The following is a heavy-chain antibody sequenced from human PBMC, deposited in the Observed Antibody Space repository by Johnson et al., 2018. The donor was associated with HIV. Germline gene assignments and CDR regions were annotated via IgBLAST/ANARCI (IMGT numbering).Heavy chain of an antibody. J-gene: IGHJ3*02. V-gene: IGHV3-66*02. Sequence: MQLVESGGGVVQPGRSLRLSCVASGFTVSSNYMSWVRQAPGKGLEWVSVIYSGGSPSSADSVKGRFTISRDNSKNTLYLQMNSLRAEDTAVYYCARPIARGASDIWGQGTMVTVSS. CDR3: ARPIARGASDI. CDR1: GFTVSSNY. CDR2: IYSGGSP. D-gene: IGHD3-10*01.